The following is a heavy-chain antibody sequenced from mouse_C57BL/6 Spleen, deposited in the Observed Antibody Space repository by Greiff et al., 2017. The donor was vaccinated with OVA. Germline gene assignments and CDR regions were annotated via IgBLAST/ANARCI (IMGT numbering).Heavy chain of an antibody. J-gene: IGHJ2*01. CDR3: AREYFDGRTYYFDY. CDR1: GYAFTNYL. D-gene: IGHD1-1*01. CDR2: INPGSGGT. V-gene: IGHV1-54*01. Sequence: QVQLQQSGAELVRPGTSVKVSCKASGYAFTNYLIEWVKQRPGQGLEWIGVINPGSGGTNYNEKFKGKATLTADKSSSTAYMQLSSLTSEDSAVYFCAREYFDGRTYYFDYWGQGTTLTVSS.